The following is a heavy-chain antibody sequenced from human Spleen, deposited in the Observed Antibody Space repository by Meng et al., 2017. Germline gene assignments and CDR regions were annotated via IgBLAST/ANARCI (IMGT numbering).Heavy chain of an antibody. CDR3: ARQLTLTKDFDY. J-gene: IGHJ4*02. D-gene: IGHD5-24*01. V-gene: IGHV1-3*01. CDR2: INAGNGDT. Sequence: QVQLVQSGAEGKKPGASGKGSCKASEYTFTSYAMHWVRQAPGQRLEWMGWINAGNGDTKYSQKFQGRVTITRDTSASTAYMELSSLRSEDTAVYYCARQLTLTKDFDYWGQGTLVTVSS. CDR1: EYTFTSYA.